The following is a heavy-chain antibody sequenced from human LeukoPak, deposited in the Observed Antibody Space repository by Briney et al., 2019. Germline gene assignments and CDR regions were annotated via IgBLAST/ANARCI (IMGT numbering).Heavy chain of an antibody. CDR1: GFTFSSYG. D-gene: IGHD3-10*01. Sequence: PGGSLRLSCAASGFTFSSYGMHWVRQAPGKGLEWVAIISYDGSNEYYADSVKGRFTISRDNSKNTLYLQMNSLRAEDTAVYYCAKGYYGSGTYGWFDPWGQGTLVTVSS. J-gene: IGHJ5*02. CDR3: AKGYYGSGTYGWFDP. CDR2: ISYDGSNE. V-gene: IGHV3-30*18.